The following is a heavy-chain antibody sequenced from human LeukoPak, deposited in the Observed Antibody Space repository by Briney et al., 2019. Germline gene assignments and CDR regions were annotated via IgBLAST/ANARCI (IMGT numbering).Heavy chain of an antibody. CDR1: GYSFTSYW. V-gene: IGHV5-51*01. CDR3: ARGPRSSVPQFDY. J-gene: IGHJ4*02. CDR2: IYPGDSDT. Sequence: GESLKISCQGSGYSFTSYWIGRVRQMPGKGLEWMGIIYPGDSDTRYSPSFQGQVTISADKSISTAYLQWSSLKASDTAMYYCARGPRSSVPQFDYWGQGTLVTVSS. D-gene: IGHD1-1*01.